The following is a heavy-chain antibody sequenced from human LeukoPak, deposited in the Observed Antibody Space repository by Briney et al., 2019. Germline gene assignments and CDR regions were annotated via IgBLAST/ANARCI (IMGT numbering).Heavy chain of an antibody. D-gene: IGHD1-1*01. V-gene: IGHV1-46*01. J-gene: IGHJ4*02. CDR1: GYTFTSHY. CDR3: ARGNTATGPFDY. CDR2: VDPSGGST. Sequence: ASVKVSCKASGYTFTSHYIHWVRQAPGQGLEWMGIVDPSGGSTSRAQKFQGRVTITRDTSTSTVYMELSSLRSEDTAVYYCARGNTATGPFDYWGQGTLVTVSS.